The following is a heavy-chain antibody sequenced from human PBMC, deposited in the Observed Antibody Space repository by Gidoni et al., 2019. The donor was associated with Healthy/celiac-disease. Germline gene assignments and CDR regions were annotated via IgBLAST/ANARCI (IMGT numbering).Heavy chain of an antibody. CDR1: GFSFRTCG. V-gene: IGHV3-7*03. CDR2: MKEDRSDK. D-gene: IGHD3-3*01. J-gene: IGHJ3*02. CDR3: ARGSYDFWNGYYDAFYI. Sequence: EVQLVESGGGLVQTGGSLRLSCAASGFSFRTCGMRGVRQAPGKGLGWVAIMKEDRSDKYYVDSVKGRFTISRDNGENSLYLEMDSLRAEDTAVYYCARGSYDFWNGYYDAFYIWGQGTMVTVSS.